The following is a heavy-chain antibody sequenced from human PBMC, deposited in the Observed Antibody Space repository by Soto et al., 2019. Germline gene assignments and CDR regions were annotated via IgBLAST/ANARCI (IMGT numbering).Heavy chain of an antibody. CDR3: ARESRDYDILTGYPPYYGMDV. J-gene: IGHJ6*02. D-gene: IGHD3-9*01. CDR1: GGTFSSYT. V-gene: IGHV1-69*08. Sequence: QVQLVQSGAEVKKPGSSVKVSCKASGGTFSSYTISWVRQAPGQGLEWMGRIIPILGIANYAQKFQGRVTITADKSTSTAYMERSSLRSEDTAVYYCARESRDYDILTGYPPYYGMDVWGQGTTVTVSS. CDR2: IIPILGIA.